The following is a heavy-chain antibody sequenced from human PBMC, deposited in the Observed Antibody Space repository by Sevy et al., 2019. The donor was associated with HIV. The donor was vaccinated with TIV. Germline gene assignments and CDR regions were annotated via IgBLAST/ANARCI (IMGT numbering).Heavy chain of an antibody. Sequence: GGSLRLSCAASEITFSNYAMSWVRQAPGKGLEWVSSISGSGGEIYYADSVKGRFTISRDKSKNTLYLQMNSLRAEDTAVYYCAKDLILVVGEALDIWGQGTMVTVSS. CDR1: EITFSNYA. CDR2: ISGSGGEI. J-gene: IGHJ3*02. CDR3: AKDLILVVGEALDI. V-gene: IGHV3-23*01. D-gene: IGHD3-16*01.